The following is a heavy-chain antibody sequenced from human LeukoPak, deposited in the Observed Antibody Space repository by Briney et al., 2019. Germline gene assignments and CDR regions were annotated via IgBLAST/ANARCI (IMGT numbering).Heavy chain of an antibody. D-gene: IGHD2-2*01. CDR1: GGTFKNYA. CDR2: IIPIFGTA. V-gene: IGHV1-69*13. J-gene: IGHJ5*02. Sequence: SVKVSCKASGGTFKNYAISWVRQAPGQGLEWMGGIIPIFGTANYAQKFQGRVTITADESTSTAYMELSSLRSEDTAVYYCASRPSRLGYCSSTSCAFDPWGQGTLVTVSS. CDR3: ASRPSRLGYCSSTSCAFDP.